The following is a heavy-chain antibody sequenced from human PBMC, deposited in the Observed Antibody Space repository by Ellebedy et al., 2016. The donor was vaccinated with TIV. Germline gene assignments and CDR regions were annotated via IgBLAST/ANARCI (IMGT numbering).Heavy chain of an antibody. CDR1: GFTFSSHG. D-gene: IGHD4/OR15-4a*01. CDR2: ITGGGETT. CDR3: VRVRCPVPCPVDPFED. J-gene: IGHJ4*02. Sequence: PGGSLRLSCAASGFTFSSHGLAWVRQAPGKVLEWLTGITGGGETTYYADAVKGRFTISRDNSKNTRFLQLSSLRGEDTAVLYCVRVRCPVPCPVDPFEDWGQGTPVTVS. V-gene: IGHV3-23*01.